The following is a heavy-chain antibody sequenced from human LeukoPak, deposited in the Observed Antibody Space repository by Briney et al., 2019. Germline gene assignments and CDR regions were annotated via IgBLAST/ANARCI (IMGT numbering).Heavy chain of an antibody. CDR2: VSWNSASM. Sequence: GGSLRLSCAASGFTFDDYAMHGVRQAPGKSLECVSGVSWNSASMGYADSVKGRFTISRDNAKNSLYLQMNSLRAEDTALYYCAKDGVPAAIDYYYYMDVWGKGTTVTVSS. CDR1: GFTFDDYA. D-gene: IGHD2-2*02. CDR3: AKDGVPAAIDYYYYMDV. J-gene: IGHJ6*03. V-gene: IGHV3-9*01.